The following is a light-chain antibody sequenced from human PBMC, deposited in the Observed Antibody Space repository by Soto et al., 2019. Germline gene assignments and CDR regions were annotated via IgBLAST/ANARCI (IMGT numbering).Light chain of an antibody. CDR2: DNS. CDR3: GTWDSSLSVVV. CDR1: SSNIGNNY. Sequence: QSVLTHPPSVSAAPGQKVTISCSGSSSNIGNNYVYWYQQLPGTAPKLLIYDNSERPSGLPDRFSGSKSGTSATLGITGLQTGDEADYYCGTWDSSLSVVVFGGGTQLTVL. J-gene: IGLJ2*01. V-gene: IGLV1-51*01.